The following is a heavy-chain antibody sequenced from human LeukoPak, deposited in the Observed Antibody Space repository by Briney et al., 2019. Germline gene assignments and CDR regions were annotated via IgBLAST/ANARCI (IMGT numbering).Heavy chain of an antibody. V-gene: IGHV3-53*01. Sequence: PGGSLRLSCAASGFTVSSNYMSWVRQAPGKGLEWVSVIYSGGSTYYADSVKGRFTISRDNSKNTLYLQMNSLRAEDTAVYYCARDITIFGVVRNYYGMDVGGQGTTVTVSS. CDR2: IYSGGST. J-gene: IGHJ6*02. CDR1: GFTVSSNY. D-gene: IGHD3-3*01. CDR3: ARDITIFGVVRNYYGMDV.